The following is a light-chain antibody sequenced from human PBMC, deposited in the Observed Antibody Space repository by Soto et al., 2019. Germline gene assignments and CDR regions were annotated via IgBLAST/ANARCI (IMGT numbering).Light chain of an antibody. CDR1: QSVSSSY. J-gene: IGKJ3*01. CDR3: QQYGSSPLFT. CDR2: GAS. V-gene: IGKV3-20*01. Sequence: EIVLTQSPGTLSLSPGERATLSCRASQSVSSSYLAWYQQKPGQAPRLHIYGASSSATGIPDRFSGSGSGTEFTLTISGLEPEDFAVYYWQQYGSSPLFTFGPGTKVDIK.